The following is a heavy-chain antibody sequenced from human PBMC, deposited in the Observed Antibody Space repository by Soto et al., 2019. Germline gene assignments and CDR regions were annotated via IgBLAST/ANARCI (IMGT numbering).Heavy chain of an antibody. CDR3: AKVFYYYDSSGYYYFDY. Sequence: GGSLRLSCAASVFTFSSHAVSWVRQAPGKGPEWISSISGSGSTIYYADSVKGRFTISRDNSKNTLYLQMSSLRAEDTAVYYCAKVFYYYDSSGYYYFDYWGQGTLVTVSS. J-gene: IGHJ4*02. CDR1: VFTFSSHA. CDR2: ISGSGSTI. V-gene: IGHV3-23*01. D-gene: IGHD3-22*01.